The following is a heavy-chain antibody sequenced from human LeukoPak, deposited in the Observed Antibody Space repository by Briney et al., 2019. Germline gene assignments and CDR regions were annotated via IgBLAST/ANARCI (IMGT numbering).Heavy chain of an antibody. CDR2: FHYSGSN. J-gene: IGHJ4*02. D-gene: IGHD3-16*01. CDR3: ARQVTFGYAYAYYFDY. Sequence: PSETLSLTCTVSGGSISSTYYYWGWIRQPPGKGLEWIGNFHYSGSNSYNPSLKSRVTISVDTSKNQFSLRLSSVTAADTAVYYCARQVTFGYAYAYYFDYWGQGTLVTVSS. V-gene: IGHV4-39*01. CDR1: GGSISSTYYY.